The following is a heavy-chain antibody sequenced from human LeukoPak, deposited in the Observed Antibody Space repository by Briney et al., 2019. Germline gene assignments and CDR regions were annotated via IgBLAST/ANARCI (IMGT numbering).Heavy chain of an antibody. CDR2: MNPNSGNT. Sequence: GASVKASCKASGYTFTSYDINWVRQATGQGLEWMGWMNPNSGNTGYAQKFQGRVTMTRNTSISTAYMEPSSLRSEDTAVYYCAILREYYDFWSGYPYFDYWGQGTLVTVSS. CDR1: GYTFTSYD. J-gene: IGHJ4*02. D-gene: IGHD3-3*01. CDR3: AILREYYDFWSGYPYFDY. V-gene: IGHV1-8*01.